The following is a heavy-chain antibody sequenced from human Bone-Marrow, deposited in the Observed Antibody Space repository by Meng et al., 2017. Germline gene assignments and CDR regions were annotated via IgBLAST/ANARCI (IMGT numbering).Heavy chain of an antibody. V-gene: IGHV3-23*01. D-gene: IGHD3-10*01. Sequence: GGSLRLSCAASGFTFSSYALSWVRQAPGKGLEWVSAISGGGGENTYYADSVKGRFTISRDNSKNTLYLQMNSLRAEDTAIYYCAKAIVIGELFRAPYYFDYWGQGTLVTVSS. CDR2: ISGGGGENT. J-gene: IGHJ4*02. CDR3: AKAIVIGELFRAPYYFDY. CDR1: GFTFSSYA.